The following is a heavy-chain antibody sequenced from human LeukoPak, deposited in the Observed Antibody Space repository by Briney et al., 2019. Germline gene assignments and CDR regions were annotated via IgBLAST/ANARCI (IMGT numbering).Heavy chain of an antibody. V-gene: IGHV4-59*08. CDR3: ASLYSSSSYYFDY. D-gene: IGHD6-6*01. CDR1: GGSIRSYY. Sequence: PSETLSLTCTVSGGSIRSYYWSWIRQPPGKGLEWIGYIYYSGSTNYNPSLKSRVTISVDTSKNQFSLKLSSVTAADTAVYYCASLYSSSSYYFDYWGQGTLVTVSS. CDR2: IYYSGST. J-gene: IGHJ4*02.